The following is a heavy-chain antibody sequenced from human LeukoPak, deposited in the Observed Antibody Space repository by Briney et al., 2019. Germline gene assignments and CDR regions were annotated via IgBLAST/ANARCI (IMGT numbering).Heavy chain of an antibody. CDR3: ARVRYQVDY. CDR2: IYYSGST. CDR1: GGSISSYY. V-gene: IGHV4-59*01. D-gene: IGHD1-14*01. J-gene: IGHJ4*02. Sequence: ASETLSLTCTVSGGSISSYYWSWIRQPPGKGLEWIGYIYYSGSTNYNPSLKSRVTISVDTSKNQFSLKLSSVTAADTAVYYCARVRYQVDYWGQGTLVTVSS.